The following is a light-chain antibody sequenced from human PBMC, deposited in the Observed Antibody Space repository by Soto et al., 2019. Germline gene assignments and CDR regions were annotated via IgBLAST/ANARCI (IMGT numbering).Light chain of an antibody. Sequence: DVVMTQSPLSLPVTLGQPASISCRSSQSVVYSDGIAYLSWFQQRPGQSPRRLIYKASNRDSGVPDRFSGSGSGTNCTLQINRVEAEDVGVYYCMQGTRWPPTFGRGTRVEIK. J-gene: IGKJ1*01. V-gene: IGKV2-30*01. CDR1: QSVVYSDGIAY. CDR3: MQGTRWPPT. CDR2: KAS.